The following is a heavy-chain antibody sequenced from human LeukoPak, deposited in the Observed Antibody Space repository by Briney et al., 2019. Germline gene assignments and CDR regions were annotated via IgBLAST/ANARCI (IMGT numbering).Heavy chain of an antibody. CDR1: GFTFSDYY. Sequence: GGSLRPSCAASGFTFSDYYMSWIRQAPGKGLEWVSYISSSGGSTYYADSVKGRFTISRDNAKNSLYLQMNSLRAEDTAVYYCARFSGTYYGYFDYWGQGTLVTVSS. J-gene: IGHJ4*02. CDR3: ARFSGTYYGYFDY. V-gene: IGHV3-11*04. CDR2: ISSSGGST. D-gene: IGHD1-26*01.